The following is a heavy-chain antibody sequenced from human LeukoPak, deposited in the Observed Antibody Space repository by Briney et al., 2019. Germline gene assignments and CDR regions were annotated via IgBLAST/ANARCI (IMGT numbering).Heavy chain of an antibody. CDR2: IYYSGST. CDR3: ARLQDDSSGYLDY. J-gene: IGHJ4*02. V-gene: IGHV4-39*01. Sequence: PSETLSLTCTVSGGSISSSSYYWGWIRQPPGKGLEWIGSIYYSGSTYYNPSLKSRVTISVDTSKNQFSLKLSSVTAAVTAVYYCARLQDDSSGYLDYWGQGTLVTVSS. D-gene: IGHD3-22*01. CDR1: GGSISSSSYY.